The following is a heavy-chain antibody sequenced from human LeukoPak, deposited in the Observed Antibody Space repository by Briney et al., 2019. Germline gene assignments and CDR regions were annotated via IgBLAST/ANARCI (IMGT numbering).Heavy chain of an antibody. V-gene: IGHV3-53*01. CDR3: ARDAVDSSVKGDY. D-gene: IGHD3-22*01. CDR1: GFTVSSNY. CDR2: IYSGGST. J-gene: IGHJ4*02. Sequence: GGSLRLSCAASGFTVSSNYMSWVRQAPGKGLEWVSVIYSGGSTYYADSVKGRFTNSRDNSKNTLYLQMNSLRAEDTAVYYCARDAVDSSVKGDYWGQGTLVTVSS.